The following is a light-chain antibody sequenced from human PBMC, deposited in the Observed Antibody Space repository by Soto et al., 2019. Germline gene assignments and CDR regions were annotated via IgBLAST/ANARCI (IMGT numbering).Light chain of an antibody. CDR1: QSVSTN. J-gene: IGKJ1*01. CDR3: HQYSNWPPWT. V-gene: IGKV3D-15*01. CDR2: GAS. Sequence: IVMTQSPATLSVSPGQRATLSCRASQSVSTNLAWYQQKPGQAPRLLIYGASTRATGIPARFSGSGSGTEFTLTVSGLQSDDFAVYYCHQYSNWPPWTFGQGTRVYFK.